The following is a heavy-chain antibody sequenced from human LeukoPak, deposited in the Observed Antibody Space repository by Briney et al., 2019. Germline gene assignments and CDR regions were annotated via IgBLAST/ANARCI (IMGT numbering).Heavy chain of an antibody. V-gene: IGHV3-11*01. CDR3: ASGGDYVGIAATFRY. D-gene: IGHD4-23*01. J-gene: IGHJ4*02. CDR2: ISNRGIII. CDR1: GFNFSATY. Sequence: GGSLRLSCAASGFNFSATYMTWIRQAPGKGLEWVSYISNRGIIINYADSVKGRFTISRDDAKSSLYLHMNNLRTEDTALYYCASGGDYVGIAATFRYRGQGSLVTVSS.